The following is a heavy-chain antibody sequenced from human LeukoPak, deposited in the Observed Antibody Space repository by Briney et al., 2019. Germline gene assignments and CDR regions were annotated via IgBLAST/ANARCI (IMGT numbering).Heavy chain of an antibody. CDR1: GGSVNSGSYY. D-gene: IGHD2-15*01. CDR3: ARVHSFNWFDP. CDR2: IYYSGST. V-gene: IGHV4-61*01. Sequence: SETLSLTCTVSGGSVNSGSYYWSWIRQPPGKGLGWIGFIYYSGSTNYNPSLKSRVNISLDTSKNQFSLKVSSVTAADTAVYYCARVHSFNWFDPWGQGTLVIVSS. J-gene: IGHJ5*02.